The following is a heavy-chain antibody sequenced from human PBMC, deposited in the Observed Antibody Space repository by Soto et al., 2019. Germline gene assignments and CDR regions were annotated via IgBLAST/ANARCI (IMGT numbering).Heavy chain of an antibody. CDR1: GGSISSHY. CDR2: IYYSGST. V-gene: IGHV4-59*08. J-gene: IGHJ4*02. D-gene: IGHD2-15*01. CDR3: ARAYCSCSYCDARRNHFDY. Sequence: PSETLSLTCTVSGGSISSHYWSWIRQPPGQGLEWIGYIYYSGSTNYNPSLKSRVTISVDTSKSQFSLRLNSVTAADTAVYFCARAYCSCSYCDARRNHFDYWGQRTLVPVSS.